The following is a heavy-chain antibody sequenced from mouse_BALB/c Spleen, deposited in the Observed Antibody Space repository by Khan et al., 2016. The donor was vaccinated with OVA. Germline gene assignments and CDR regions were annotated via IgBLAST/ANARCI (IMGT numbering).Heavy chain of an antibody. Sequence: VQLQESGAELAKPGASLKMSCKASGYTFTNYWMHWVKQRPGQGLEWIGYINPSTGYTDHNQNFKDKATLTADKSSSTAYMQLSSLTSEDYAVYDCAERGVYGRFAYWGQGTLVTVSA. CDR3: AERGVYGRFAY. CDR2: INPSTGYT. J-gene: IGHJ3*01. V-gene: IGHV1-7*01. CDR1: GYTFTNYW. D-gene: IGHD2-1*01.